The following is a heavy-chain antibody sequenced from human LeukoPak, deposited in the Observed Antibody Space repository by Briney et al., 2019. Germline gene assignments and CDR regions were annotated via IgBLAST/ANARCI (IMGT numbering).Heavy chain of an antibody. CDR2: IYSGGST. J-gene: IGHJ4*02. CDR3: ARELWFGELTSGYFDY. D-gene: IGHD3-10*01. V-gene: IGHV3-66*01. CDR1: GFTFSVAW. Sequence: GGSLRLSCGASGFTFSVAWMSWVRQAPGKGLQWVSVIYSGGSTYYADSVKGRFTISRDNSKNTLYLQMNSLRAEDTAVYYCARELWFGELTSGYFDYWGQGTLVTVSS.